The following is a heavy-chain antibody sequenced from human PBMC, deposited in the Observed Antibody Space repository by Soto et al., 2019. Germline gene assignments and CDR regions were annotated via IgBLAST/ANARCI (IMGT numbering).Heavy chain of an antibody. CDR1: GFTFSHYG. CDR2: ISTSFTYI. J-gene: IGHJ4*02. V-gene: IGHV3-21*01. CDR3: ARDPVAVTSPFYFDY. D-gene: IGHD6-19*01. Sequence: PGGSLRLSCVASGFTFSHYGMTWVRQGPGKGLEWVAFISTSFTYISYADSVRGRFTISRDNAKNTLYLQMDSLRVEDTAVYYCARDPVAVTSPFYFDYWGLGTLVTVSS.